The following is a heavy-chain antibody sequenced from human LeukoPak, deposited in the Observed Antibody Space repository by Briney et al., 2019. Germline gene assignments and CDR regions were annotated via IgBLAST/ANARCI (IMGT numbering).Heavy chain of an antibody. CDR3: TTDLDYYDSSGYASYDAFDI. V-gene: IGHV3-15*01. CDR1: GFTFSSYA. CDR2: IKSKTDGGTT. D-gene: IGHD3-22*01. Sequence: GGSLRLSCAASGFTFSSYAMSWVRQAPGKGLEWVGRIKSKTDGGTTDYAAPVKGRFTISRDDSKNTLYLQMNSLKTEDTAVYYCTTDLDYYDSSGYASYDAFDIWGQGTMVTVSS. J-gene: IGHJ3*02.